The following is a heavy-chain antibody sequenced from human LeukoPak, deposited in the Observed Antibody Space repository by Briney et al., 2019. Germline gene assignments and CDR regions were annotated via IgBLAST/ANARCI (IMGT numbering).Heavy chain of an antibody. CDR2: ISSSSSYI. Sequence: KTGGSLGLSCAASGFTFSSYSMNWVRRAPGKGLEWVSSISSSSSYIYYADSVKGRFTISRDNAKNSLYLQMNSLRAEDTAVYYCARDGGFDYWGQGTLVTVSS. CDR3: ARDGGFDY. V-gene: IGHV3-21*01. D-gene: IGHD3-16*01. CDR1: GFTFSSYS. J-gene: IGHJ4*02.